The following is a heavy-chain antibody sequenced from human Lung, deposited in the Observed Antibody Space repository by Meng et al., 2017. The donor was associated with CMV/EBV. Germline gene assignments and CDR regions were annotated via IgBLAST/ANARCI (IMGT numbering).Heavy chain of an antibody. D-gene: IGHD3-3*01. V-gene: IGHV3-7*01. CDR3: ARELGDFWSGGYYYYYYGMDV. J-gene: IGHJ6*02. Sequence: GESLKISCAASGFTFSSYWMSWVRQAPGKGLEWVANIKQDGSEKYYVDSVKGRFTISRDNAKNSLYLQMNSLRAEDTAVYYCARELGDFWSGGYYYYYYGMDVWGQGTTVTVSS. CDR1: GFTFSSYW. CDR2: IKQDGSEK.